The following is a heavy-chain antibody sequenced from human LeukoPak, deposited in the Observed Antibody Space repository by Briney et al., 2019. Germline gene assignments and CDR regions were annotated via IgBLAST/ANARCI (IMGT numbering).Heavy chain of an antibody. V-gene: IGHV3-23*01. J-gene: IGHJ4*02. D-gene: IGHD3-22*01. CDR2: ISGSGDNT. CDR3: ASSHDSSGND. CDR1: GFTFGGFA. Sequence: GGSLRLSCAASGFTFGGFAMSWVRRTPGKGLEWVSGISGSGDNTLYAASVKGRFTISRDNSKNTLYLEMNSLRADDTAVYFCASSHDSSGNDWGQGTMVTVSS.